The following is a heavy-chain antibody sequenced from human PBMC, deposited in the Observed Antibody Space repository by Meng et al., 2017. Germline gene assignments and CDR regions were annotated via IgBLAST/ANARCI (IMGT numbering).Heavy chain of an antibody. D-gene: IGHD6-6*01. V-gene: IGHV2-5*02. CDR3: ARAMQLVTPHYNYGMDV. CDR1: GFSPSKSGVG. Sequence: SGPTRVKPTQTLTLTCTFSGFSPSKSGVGVGWIRQPPGKALEWLALIYWDDDKRYSPSLKSRLIITKDTSKNQVVLTMTNMDPVDTATYYCARAMQLVTPHYNYGMDVWGQGTTVTVSS. J-gene: IGHJ6*02. CDR2: IYWDDDK.